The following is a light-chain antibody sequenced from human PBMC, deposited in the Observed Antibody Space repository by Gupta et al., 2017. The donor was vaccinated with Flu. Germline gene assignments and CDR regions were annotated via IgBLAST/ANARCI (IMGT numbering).Light chain of an antibody. CDR2: TLD. CDR3: MLYRGSAMSV. CDR1: SASVSTSHY. V-gene: IGLV8-61*01. Sequence: QTVVTQEPSFSVSPGATVTLTCGFTSASVSTSHYPSWFQQTPGQPPRTLISTLDIRSAWVPRRFSGSIGEKTAALTIAGAEEEEEGEYYCMLYRGSAMSVFGGGTKLTVL. J-gene: IGLJ3*02.